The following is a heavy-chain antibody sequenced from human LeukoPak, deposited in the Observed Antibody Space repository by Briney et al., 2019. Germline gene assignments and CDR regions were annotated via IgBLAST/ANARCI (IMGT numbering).Heavy chain of an antibody. CDR1: GGSISSYY. V-gene: IGHV4-59*08. CDR2: IYYSGST. D-gene: IGHD3-22*01. CDR3: VGAKQWLSFDI. Sequence: SETLSLTCTVSGGSISSYYWSWIRQPPGKGLEWIGYIYYSGSTNYNPSLQSRVTMSVDTSKNQFSLRLSSVTAADTAVYYCVGAKQWLSFDIWGQGTVVTVSS. J-gene: IGHJ3*02.